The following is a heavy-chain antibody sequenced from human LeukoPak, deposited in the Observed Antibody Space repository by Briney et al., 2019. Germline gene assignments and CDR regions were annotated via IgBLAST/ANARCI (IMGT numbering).Heavy chain of an antibody. V-gene: IGHV4-34*01. J-gene: IGHJ4*02. CDR1: GGSFSGYY. D-gene: IGHD5-12*01. CDR3: ASDYQGRPLDY. CDR2: INHSGST. Sequence: SETLSLTCAVYGGSFSGYYWSWIRQPPGKGLEWIGEINHSGSTNYNPSLKSRVTISVDTSKNQFSLKLSSVTAADTAVYYCASDYQGRPLDYWGQGTLVTVSS.